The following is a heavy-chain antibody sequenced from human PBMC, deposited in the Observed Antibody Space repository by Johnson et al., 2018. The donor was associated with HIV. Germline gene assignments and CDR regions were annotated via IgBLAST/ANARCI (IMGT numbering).Heavy chain of an antibody. D-gene: IGHD6-13*01. Sequence: QVQLVESGGGLVKPGRSLRLSCVVSGSTFSDHYMSWIRQAPGKGLEWVSYISSSGGTIYYSDSVKGRFTLSRDNAKNSLFLQKNSLSAGETALVFCAKGRGSSLYDAFDILGQGTMVTVSS. CDR3: AKGRGSSLYDAFDI. J-gene: IGHJ3*02. V-gene: IGHV3-11*04. CDR1: GSTFSDHY. CDR2: ISSSGGTI.